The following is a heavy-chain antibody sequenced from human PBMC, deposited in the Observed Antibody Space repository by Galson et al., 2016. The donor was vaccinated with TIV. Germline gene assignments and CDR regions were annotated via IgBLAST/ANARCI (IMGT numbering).Heavy chain of an antibody. J-gene: IGHJ4*02. CDR3: ASGTSSAVADY. Sequence: QSGAEVKKPGESLKVSCKGSGSRFTTYWIAWVRQMPGKGLEYMGIIFPGDSDTRYSKSFQGHVTISADESITTAYLQWSSLKASDTAIYYCASGTSSAVADYWGQGTPVTVSS. V-gene: IGHV5-51*03. D-gene: IGHD6-19*01. CDR1: GSRFTTYW. CDR2: IFPGDSDT.